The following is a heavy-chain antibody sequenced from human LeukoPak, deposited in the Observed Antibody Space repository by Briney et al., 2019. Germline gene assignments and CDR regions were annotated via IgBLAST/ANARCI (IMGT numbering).Heavy chain of an antibody. CDR3: AREPPPSYSGGREYYFDY. Sequence: ASVKVSFKASGYTFTSYYIHLVRQAPGQGLEWMGIINPSGGSTSYAQKFRDRLTMTRDTSTSTLYMELSSLRSEDTAVYYCAREPPPSYSGGREYYFDYWGQGTLVTVSS. CDR1: GYTFTSYY. J-gene: IGHJ4*02. D-gene: IGHD1-26*01. V-gene: IGHV1-46*01. CDR2: INPSGGST.